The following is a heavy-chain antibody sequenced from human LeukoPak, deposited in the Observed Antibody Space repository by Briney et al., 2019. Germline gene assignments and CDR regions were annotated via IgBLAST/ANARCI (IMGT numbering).Heavy chain of an antibody. J-gene: IGHJ5*02. CDR1: GYTFTDYY. CDR3: ARDNSVGDYAWWFDP. D-gene: IGHD1-26*01. V-gene: IGHV1-2*02. Sequence: ASVKVSCKASGYTFTDYYMHWVRQAPGQGLEWMGWINPNSGGTNYAQKFQGRVTMTRDMSTSTDYMELSSLRSEDTAVYYCARDNSVGDYAWWFDPWGQGTLVTVSS. CDR2: INPNSGGT.